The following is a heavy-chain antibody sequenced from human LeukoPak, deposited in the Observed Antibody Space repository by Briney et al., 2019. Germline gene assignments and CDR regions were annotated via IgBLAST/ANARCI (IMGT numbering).Heavy chain of an antibody. Sequence: PSETLSLTCSVSGDSISSSNYYWGWIRQPPGKGLEWIGSIYYSGTTYCNPSLKSRVTISVDTSKNHFSLKLSSVSAADTAVYYCVSGYYYGSADYWGQGTLVTVSS. CDR3: VSGYYYGSADY. J-gene: IGHJ4*02. V-gene: IGHV4-39*02. CDR2: IYYSGTT. CDR1: GDSISSSNYY. D-gene: IGHD3-10*01.